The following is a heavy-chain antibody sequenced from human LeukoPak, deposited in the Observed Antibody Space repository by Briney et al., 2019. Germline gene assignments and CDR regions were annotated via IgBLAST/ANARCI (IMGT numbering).Heavy chain of an antibody. CDR1: GYTFTSYY. V-gene: IGHV1-46*01. CDR3: ARELSSGWRNYYYGMDV. CDR2: INPSGGST. Sequence: ASVKVSCKASGYTFTSYYMHWVRQAPGQGLEWMGIINPSGGSTSYAQKFQGRVTMTRDTSTSTVYMELSRLRSDDTAVYYCARELSSGWRNYYYGMDVWGQGTTVTVSS. J-gene: IGHJ6*02. D-gene: IGHD6-19*01.